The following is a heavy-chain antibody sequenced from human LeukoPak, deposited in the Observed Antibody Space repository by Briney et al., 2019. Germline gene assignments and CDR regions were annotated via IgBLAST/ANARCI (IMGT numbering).Heavy chain of an antibody. CDR3: AREPTASLWFDP. Sequence: SQTLSLTCAISGDSVSSNSAAWTWIRQSPSRGLEWLGRTYYRSKWYNHYAVSVKSRITFNADTSRNQFSLQLNSVTPEDTAVYYCAREPTASLWFDPWGQGILVTVSS. CDR1: GDSVSSNSAA. J-gene: IGHJ5*02. CDR2: TYYRSKWYN. V-gene: IGHV6-1*01. D-gene: IGHD4-17*01.